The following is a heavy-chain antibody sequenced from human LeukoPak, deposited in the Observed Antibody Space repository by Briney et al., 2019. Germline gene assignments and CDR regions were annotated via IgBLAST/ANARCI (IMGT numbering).Heavy chain of an antibody. CDR1: GFSVSSYW. V-gene: IGHV3-74*01. J-gene: IGHJ4*02. D-gene: IGHD1-26*01. Sequence: GGSLRLSCEVSGFSVSSYWMHWVRQAPGKGLVWVSRIKNDGSSPTYADSVRGRFTISRDNAKKTLYLQMNSLRDEDTAVYYCATPKWELPSPYDYWGQGTLVTVSS. CDR3: ATPKWELPSPYDY. CDR2: IKNDGSSP.